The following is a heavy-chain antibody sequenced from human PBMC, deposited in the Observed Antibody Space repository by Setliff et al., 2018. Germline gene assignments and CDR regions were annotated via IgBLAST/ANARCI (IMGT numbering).Heavy chain of an antibody. V-gene: IGHV3-74*01. Sequence: GGSLRLSCAASGFTLSSYWMHWVRQAPGKGLVWVSRINSDGSSTSYADSVKGRFTISRDNAKNTLYLQMNSLRAEDTAVYYFARGPWKHSAYYYYYYMDVWGKGTTVTVSS. D-gene: IGHD1-1*01. CDR3: ARGPWKHSAYYYYYYMDV. CDR2: INSDGSST. CDR1: GFTLSSYW. J-gene: IGHJ6*03.